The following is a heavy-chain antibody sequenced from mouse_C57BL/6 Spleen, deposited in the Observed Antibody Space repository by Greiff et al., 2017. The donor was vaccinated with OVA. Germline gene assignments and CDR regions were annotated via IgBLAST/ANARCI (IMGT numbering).Heavy chain of an antibody. V-gene: IGHV1-18*01. D-gene: IGHD2-3*01. CDR3: ARGSYDGYYWYFDV. CDR1: GYTFTDYN. J-gene: IGHJ1*03. CDR2: INPNNGGT. Sequence: VQLQQSGPELVKPGASVKIPCKASGYTFTDYNMDWVKQSHGKSLEWIGDINPNNGGTIYNQKFKGKATLTVDKSSSTAYMELRSLTSEDTAVYYCARGSYDGYYWYFDVWGTGTTVTVSS.